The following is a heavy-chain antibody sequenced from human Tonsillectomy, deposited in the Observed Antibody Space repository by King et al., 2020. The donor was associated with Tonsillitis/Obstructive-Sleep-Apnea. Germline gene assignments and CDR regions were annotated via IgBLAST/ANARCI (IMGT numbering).Heavy chain of an antibody. Sequence: VQLVESGGGLAQPGGSLSLSCAASGFTFSSFAMSWVRQAPGKGLEWVSGISGSGGSTYYADSVKGRFTISRDNSKNTLYLEMNSLRADDRAVYYCAKRSGWSTAGDFDYWGQGTLGTVSS. CDR2: ISGSGGST. CDR1: GFTFSSFA. V-gene: IGHV3-23*04. D-gene: IGHD1-26*01. CDR3: AKRSGWSTAGDFDY. J-gene: IGHJ4*02.